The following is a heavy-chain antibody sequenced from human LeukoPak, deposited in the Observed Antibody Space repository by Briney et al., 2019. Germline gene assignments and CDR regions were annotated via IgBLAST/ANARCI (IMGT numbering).Heavy chain of an antibody. D-gene: IGHD3-10*01. V-gene: IGHV3-9*01. CDR2: IAWNTGNT. CDR3: AKDMNSYGSGSSYNPWGPFDS. CDR1: GFTFDDYA. Sequence: GGSLRLSCAASGFTFDDYAMHWVRQAPGKGLEWVSGIAWNTGNTGYADSVKGRFTISRDNVENSLYLQMNSLRAEDTALCYCAKDMNSYGSGSSYNPWGPFDSWGQGTLVTVSS. J-gene: IGHJ4*02.